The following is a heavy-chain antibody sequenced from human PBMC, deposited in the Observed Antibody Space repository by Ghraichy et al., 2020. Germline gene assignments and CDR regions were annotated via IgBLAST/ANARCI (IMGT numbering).Heavy chain of an antibody. J-gene: IGHJ6*02. CDR1: GYTFTGYY. V-gene: IGHV1-2*02. Sequence: ASVKVSCKASGYTFTGYYMHWVRQAPGQGLEWMGWINPNSGGTNYAQKFQGRVTMTRDTSISTAYMELSRLRSDDTAVYYCARDRVYCSSTSCRSYYGMDVWGQGTTVTVSS. CDR2: INPNSGGT. D-gene: IGHD2-2*01. CDR3: ARDRVYCSSTSCRSYYGMDV.